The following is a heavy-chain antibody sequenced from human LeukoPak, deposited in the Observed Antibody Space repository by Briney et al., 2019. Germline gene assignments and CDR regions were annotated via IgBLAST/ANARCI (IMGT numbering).Heavy chain of an antibody. CDR3: AREGVLQAFDI. Sequence: SVKVSCKASGGTFSSYAISWVRQAPGQGLEWMGRIIPILGIANYAQKFQGRVTITADKSTSTAYMELSSLRSEDTAVYYCAREGVLQAFDIWGQGTLVTVSS. V-gene: IGHV1-69*04. J-gene: IGHJ4*02. CDR1: GGTFSSYA. CDR2: IIPILGIA. D-gene: IGHD2-8*01.